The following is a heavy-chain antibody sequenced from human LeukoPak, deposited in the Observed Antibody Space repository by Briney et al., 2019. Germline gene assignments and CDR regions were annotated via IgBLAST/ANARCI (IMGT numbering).Heavy chain of an antibody. Sequence: GASVKVSCKASGGTFNNYTISWVRQAPGQGLEWMGGIIPIFGTANYAQKFQGRVTITADKSTSTAYMELSSLRSEDTAVYYCAREQWLGARGYDYWGQGTLVTVSS. CDR3: AREQWLGARGYDY. CDR1: GGTFNNYT. V-gene: IGHV1-69*06. D-gene: IGHD6-19*01. CDR2: IIPIFGTA. J-gene: IGHJ4*02.